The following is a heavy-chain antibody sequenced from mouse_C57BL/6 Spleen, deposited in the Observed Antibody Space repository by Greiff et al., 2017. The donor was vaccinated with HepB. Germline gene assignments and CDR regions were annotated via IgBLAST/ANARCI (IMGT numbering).Heavy chain of an antibody. J-gene: IGHJ4*01. Sequence: QVHVKQSGAELVRPGASVTLSCKASGYTFTDYEMHWVKQTPVHGLEWIGAIDPETGGTAYNQKFKGKAILTADKSSSTAYMELRSLTSEDSAVYYCTRCYYDYAYAMDYWGQGTSVTVSS. CDR1: GYTFTDYE. CDR2: IDPETGGT. V-gene: IGHV1-15*01. CDR3: TRCYYDYAYAMDY. D-gene: IGHD2-4*01.